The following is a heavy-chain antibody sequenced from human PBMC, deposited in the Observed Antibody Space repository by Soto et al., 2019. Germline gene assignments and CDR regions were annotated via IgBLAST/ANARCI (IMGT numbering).Heavy chain of an antibody. CDR2: ISGSGGST. CDR1: GFTFSSYA. V-gene: IGHV3-23*01. Sequence: PGGSLRLSCAASGFTFSSYAMSWVRQAPGKGLEWVSAISGSGGSTYYADSVKGRFTISRDNSKNTLYLQMNSLRAEDTAVYYCAKSRYYYDSSPPDVWGQGTTVTVSS. J-gene: IGHJ6*02. CDR3: AKSRYYYDSSPPDV. D-gene: IGHD3-22*01.